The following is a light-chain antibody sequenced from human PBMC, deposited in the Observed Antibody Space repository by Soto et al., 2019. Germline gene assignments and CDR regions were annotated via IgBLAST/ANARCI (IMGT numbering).Light chain of an antibody. J-gene: IGKJ1*01. Sequence: EIVLTQSPGTLSLSPGERATLSCRSSHSVSSNDLAWYQQTPGQAPRLLIYDVSSRATGIPDRFSGSGSGTDFTLTISRLEPVDFAVYECQQYGIAPKFGQGTKVDSK. CDR1: HSVSSND. CDR2: DVS. CDR3: QQYGIAPK. V-gene: IGKV3-20*01.